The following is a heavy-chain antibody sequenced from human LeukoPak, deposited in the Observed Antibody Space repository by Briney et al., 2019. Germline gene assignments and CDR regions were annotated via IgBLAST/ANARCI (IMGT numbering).Heavy chain of an antibody. Sequence: SETLSLTCAVYGGSFSGYYWSWIRQPPGKGLEGIGEFNHSGSTNYNPSLKSRVTISVDTSKNQFSLKLSSVTAADTAVYYCARGPDSSSWYGYYYYGMDFWGQGTTVTVSS. D-gene: IGHD6-13*01. V-gene: IGHV4-34*01. J-gene: IGHJ6*02. CDR2: FNHSGST. CDR1: GGSFSGYY. CDR3: ARGPDSSSWYGYYYYGMDF.